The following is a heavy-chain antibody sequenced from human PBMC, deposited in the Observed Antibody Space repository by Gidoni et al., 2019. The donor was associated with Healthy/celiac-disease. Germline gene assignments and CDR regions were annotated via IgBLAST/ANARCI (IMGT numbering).Heavy chain of an antibody. Sequence: SSYGMHWVRQAPGKGQEWVAVISYDGSNKYYADSVKGRFTISRDNSKNTLYLQMNSLRAEDTAVYYCANSKTDYSNPNYYYYGMDVWGQGTTVTVSS. V-gene: IGHV3-30*18. D-gene: IGHD4-4*01. CDR2: ISYDGSNK. CDR1: SSYG. J-gene: IGHJ6*02. CDR3: ANSKTDYSNPNYYYYGMDV.